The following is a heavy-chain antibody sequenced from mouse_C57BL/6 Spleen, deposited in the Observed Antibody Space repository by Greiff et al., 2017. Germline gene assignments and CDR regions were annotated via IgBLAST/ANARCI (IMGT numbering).Heavy chain of an antibody. D-gene: IGHD1-1*01. CDR2: IHPNSGST. CDR1: GYTFTSYW. CDR3: ARDGSMYFDV. Sequence: VQLQESGAELVKPGASVKLSCKASGYTFTSYWLHWVKQRPGQGLEWIGMIHPNSGSTNYNEKFKSKATLTVDKSSSTAYMQLSSLTSEDSAVYYCARDGSMYFDVWGTGTTVTVSS. J-gene: IGHJ1*03. V-gene: IGHV1-64*01.